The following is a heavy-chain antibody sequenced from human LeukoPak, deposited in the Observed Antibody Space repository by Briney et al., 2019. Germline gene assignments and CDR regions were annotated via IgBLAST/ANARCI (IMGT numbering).Heavy chain of an antibody. J-gene: IGHJ4*02. CDR1: GFTFSSYA. V-gene: IGHV3-23*01. CDR2: ISGSGGST. CDR3: AKGGSYSSSWYRN. D-gene: IGHD6-13*01. Sequence: PGGSLRLSCAASGFTFSSYAMSWVRQAPGKGLEWVSAISGSGGSTYYADSVKGRFTISRDNSKNTLYLQMNSLRAEDTALYYCAKGGSYSSSWYRNWGQGTLVTVSS.